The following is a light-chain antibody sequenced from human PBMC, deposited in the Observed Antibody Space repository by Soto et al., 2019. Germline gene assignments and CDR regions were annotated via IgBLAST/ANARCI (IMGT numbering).Light chain of an antibody. CDR1: SGSVSTSYY. CDR2: STN. V-gene: IGLV8-61*01. Sequence: QAVVTQEPSFSVSPGGTVTLTCGLSSGSVSTSYYPSWYQQTPGQAPRTLIYSTNTRSSGVPDRFSGSILGNKAALTITGAQADDESDYYCVLYMGSGIWVFGGVPKLTVL. CDR3: VLYMGSGIWV. J-gene: IGLJ3*02.